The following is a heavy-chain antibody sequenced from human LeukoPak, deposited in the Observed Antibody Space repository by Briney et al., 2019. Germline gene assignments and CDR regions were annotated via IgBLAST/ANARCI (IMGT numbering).Heavy chain of an antibody. CDR1: GGSISSYY. D-gene: IGHD2-21*01. V-gene: IGHV4-59*01. J-gene: IGHJ4*02. CDR3: ARGGSYSADFDY. CDR2: IYYSGST. Sequence: SETLSLTCTVSGGSISSYYWSWIRQPPGKGLEWIGYIYYSGSTNYNPSLKSRVTISVDTFKNQFSLKLSSVTAADTAVYYCARGGSYSADFDYWGQGTLVTVSS.